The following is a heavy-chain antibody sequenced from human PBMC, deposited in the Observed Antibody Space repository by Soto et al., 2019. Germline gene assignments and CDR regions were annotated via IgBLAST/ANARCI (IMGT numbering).Heavy chain of an antibody. CDR1: GFTFDDYA. Sequence: EVQLVESGGGLVQPGRSLRLSCAASGFTFDDYAMHWVRQAPGKGLEWVSGNSWNSGSIGYADSVKGRFTISRDNTKNSLYLQMNSLRAEDTALYYCAKESGCSGGSCHFDYWGQGTLVTVSS. J-gene: IGHJ4*02. CDR3: AKESGCSGGSCHFDY. V-gene: IGHV3-9*01. D-gene: IGHD2-15*01. CDR2: NSWNSGSI.